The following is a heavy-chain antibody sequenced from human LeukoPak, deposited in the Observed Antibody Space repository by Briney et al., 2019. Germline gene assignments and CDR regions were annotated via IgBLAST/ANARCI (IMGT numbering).Heavy chain of an antibody. V-gene: IGHV3-23*01. D-gene: IGHD3-9*01. J-gene: IGHJ4*02. Sequence: PGGSLRLSCAASGFTFNNYAMSWVRQAPGKGLEWVSGVTGSGGSTYYVNSVKGRFTISRDNSKNTLYLQMNSLRAEDTAVYYCAREYDDILTGSFDYWGQGTLVTVSS. CDR1: GFTFNNYA. CDR2: VTGSGGST. CDR3: AREYDDILTGSFDY.